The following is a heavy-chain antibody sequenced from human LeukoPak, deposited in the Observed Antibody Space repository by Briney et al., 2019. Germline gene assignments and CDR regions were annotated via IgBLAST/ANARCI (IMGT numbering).Heavy chain of an antibody. CDR2: IPNRGST. CDR3: ARTPDSGSDAFEI. Sequence: PSETLSLTCTVSGASISSSFWSWIRQPPGKGLEWIGYIPNRGSTNQDPSLKSRVSISVDKFKHQWSLGLSSVTAADTAVYYCARTPDSGSDAFEIWGQGTMVTVSS. D-gene: IGHD3-3*01. J-gene: IGHJ3*02. CDR1: GASISSSF. V-gene: IGHV4-59*01.